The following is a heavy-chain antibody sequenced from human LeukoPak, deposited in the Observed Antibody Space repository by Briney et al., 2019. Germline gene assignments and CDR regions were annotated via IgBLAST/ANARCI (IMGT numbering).Heavy chain of an antibody. CDR3: ARGEARGTYYCYYMDV. J-gene: IGHJ6*03. CDR2: IYYSGST. Sequence: SETLSLTCTVSGGSISSGGYYWSWIRQHPGKGLEWIGYIYYSGSTYYNPSLKSRVTISVDTSKNQFSLKLSSVTAADTAVYYCARGEARGTYYCYYMDVWGKGTTVTVSS. V-gene: IGHV4-31*03. D-gene: IGHD5-12*01. CDR1: GGSISSGGYY.